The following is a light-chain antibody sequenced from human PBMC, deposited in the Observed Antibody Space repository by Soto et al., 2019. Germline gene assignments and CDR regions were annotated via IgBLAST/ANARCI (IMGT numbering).Light chain of an antibody. J-gene: IGLJ1*01. CDR2: EVS. CDR3: SSYTTSNTYL. V-gene: IGLV2-18*02. CDR1: SSDVGSYNR. Sequence: QSVLTQPPSVSGSPGQSVTISCTGTSSDVGSYNRVSWYQQPPGTAPKLIIYEVSNRPSGVPDRFSGSKSGNTASLTISGLQAEDEADYYCSSYTTSNTYLFGTGTQLTVL.